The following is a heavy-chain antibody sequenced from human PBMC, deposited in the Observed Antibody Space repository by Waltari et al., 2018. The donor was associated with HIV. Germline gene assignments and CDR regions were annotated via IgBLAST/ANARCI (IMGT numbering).Heavy chain of an antibody. V-gene: IGHV3-30*04. CDR2: IPDDGRNI. CDR3: ARGYNWNIRTPGFCDY. D-gene: IGHD1-1*01. J-gene: IGHJ4*02. CDR1: GFAFIGSL. Sequence: QVQLVESGVGVVQPGGSLSISCVGSGFAFIGSLVNWVRQAPGEGLEWVALIPDDGRNIHYADSVRGRFTISRDNSKNTVYLQMNGLRPEDTAVYYCARGYNWNIRTPGFCDYWGQGTLVTVSS.